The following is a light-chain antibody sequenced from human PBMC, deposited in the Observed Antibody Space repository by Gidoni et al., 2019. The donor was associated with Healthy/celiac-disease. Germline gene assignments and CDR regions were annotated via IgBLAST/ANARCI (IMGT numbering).Light chain of an antibody. CDR3: CSYAGIYTLYV. Sequence: QSAMTQPRCMSGSPGQSVTISCTGTSRDVDADNYVSWDHQHPGKAPKFMIYDVTKRPSEGPDRFSGSKSVNTASLTISGLQAEDEADYYCCSYAGIYTLYVFGSGTKVTVL. V-gene: IGLV2-11*01. CDR2: DVT. J-gene: IGLJ1*01. CDR1: SRDVDADNY.